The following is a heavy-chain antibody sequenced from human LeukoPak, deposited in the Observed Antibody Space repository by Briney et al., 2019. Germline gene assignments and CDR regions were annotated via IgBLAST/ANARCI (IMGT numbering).Heavy chain of an antibody. Sequence: GVSLRLSCAASGFTFSSYGMHWVRQAPGKGLEWVAVIWYDGSNKYYADSVKGRFTISRDNSKNTLYLQMNSLRAEDTAVYYCARPPGYSYGYYFDYWGQGTLVTVSS. J-gene: IGHJ4*02. D-gene: IGHD5-18*01. CDR2: IWYDGSNK. CDR1: GFTFSSYG. V-gene: IGHV3-33*01. CDR3: ARPPGYSYGYYFDY.